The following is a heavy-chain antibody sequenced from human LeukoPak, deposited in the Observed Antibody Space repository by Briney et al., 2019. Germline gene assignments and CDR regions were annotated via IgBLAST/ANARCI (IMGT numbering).Heavy chain of an antibody. D-gene: IGHD1-26*01. Sequence: GGPLRLSCAASGFTFSSYEMNWVRQAPGKGLEWISYISSSGSTIYYADSVKGRFTISRDNAKNSLYLQMNSLRAEDTAVYYCARDDRGGANKFGHWGQGALVTVSS. CDR2: ISSSGSTI. J-gene: IGHJ4*02. V-gene: IGHV3-48*03. CDR1: GFTFSSYE. CDR3: ARDDRGGANKFGH.